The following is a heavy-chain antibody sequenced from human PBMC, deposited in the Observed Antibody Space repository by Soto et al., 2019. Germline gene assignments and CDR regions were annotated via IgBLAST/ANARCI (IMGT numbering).Heavy chain of an antibody. CDR2: ISSSSSYI. J-gene: IGHJ4*02. Sequence: GGSMRLSCAASGFTFSSYSMNWVRQAPGKGLEWVASISSSSSYIYYADSVKGRFTISRYNAKNSLYLQMNSLRAEYTAVYYYARDASDTAILKHYDYRGQESPVTVSS. CDR1: GFTFSSYS. CDR3: ARDASDTAILKHYDY. V-gene: IGHV3-21*01. D-gene: IGHD5-18*01.